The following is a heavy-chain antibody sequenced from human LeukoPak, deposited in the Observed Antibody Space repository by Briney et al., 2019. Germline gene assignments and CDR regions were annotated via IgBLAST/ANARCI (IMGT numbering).Heavy chain of an antibody. CDR2: INGDGSIE. D-gene: IGHD1-26*01. J-gene: IGHJ4*02. V-gene: IGHV3-7*01. CDR1: GFTFSSYW. CDR3: ARDPIVGDTGGGDY. Sequence: HPGGSLRLSCVASGFTFSSYWMTWVRQAPGKGLEWVSNINGDGSIENYVDSVRGRFTIFRDNAKDSLYLQMNSLRVEDTAVYYCARDPIVGDTGGGDYWGQGTLVTVSS.